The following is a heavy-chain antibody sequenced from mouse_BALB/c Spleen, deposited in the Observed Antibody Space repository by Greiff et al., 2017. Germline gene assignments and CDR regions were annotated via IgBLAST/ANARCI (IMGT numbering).Heavy chain of an antibody. CDR1: GFTIKDYY. V-gene: IGHV14-1*02. J-gene: IGHJ3*01. CDR2: IDPENGNT. CDR3: ARGYDYDTRFAY. D-gene: IGHD2-4*01. Sequence: VQLQQSGAELVRPGALVKLSCKASGFTIKDYYMHWVKQRPEQGLEWIGWIDPENGNTIYDPKFQGKASITADTSSNTAYLQLSSLTSEDTAVYYCARGYDYDTRFAYWGQGTRVTVSA.